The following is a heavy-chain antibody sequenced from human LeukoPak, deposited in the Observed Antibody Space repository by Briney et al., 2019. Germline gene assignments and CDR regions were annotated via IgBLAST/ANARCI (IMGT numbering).Heavy chain of an antibody. CDR3: ARDFGLVATSFDY. Sequence: GASAKVSCKASGYTFTGYYIHWVRQAPGQGLGWMGWINPNSSGTNYAQKFQGRVTMTRDTSISTAYMELSRLRSDDTAVYYCARDFGLVATSFDYWGQGTLVTVSS. CDR2: INPNSSGT. CDR1: GYTFTGYY. D-gene: IGHD5-12*01. J-gene: IGHJ4*02. V-gene: IGHV1-2*02.